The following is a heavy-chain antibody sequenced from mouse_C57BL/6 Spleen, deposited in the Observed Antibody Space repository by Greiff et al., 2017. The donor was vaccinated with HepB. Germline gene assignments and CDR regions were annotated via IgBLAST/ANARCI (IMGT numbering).Heavy chain of an antibody. CDR3: ARSNPETAQATPYAMDY. V-gene: IGHV1-69*01. D-gene: IGHD3-2*02. CDR2: IDPSDSYT. CDR1: GYTFTSYW. J-gene: IGHJ4*01. Sequence: QVQLQQPGAELVMPGASVKLSCKASGYTFTSYWMHWVKQRPGQGLEWIGEIDPSDSYTNYNQKFKGKSTLTVDKSSSTAYMQLSSLTSEDSAVYYCARSNPETAQATPYAMDYWGQGTSVTVSS.